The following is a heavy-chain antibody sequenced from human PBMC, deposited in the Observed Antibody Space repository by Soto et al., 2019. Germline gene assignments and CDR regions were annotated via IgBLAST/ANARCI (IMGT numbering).Heavy chain of an antibody. Sequence: EVQLVESGGGLVKPGGSLRLSCAASGFTFSNAWMSWVRQAPGKGLEWVARIKSKIDGGTMDHAAPVKGRFTISRDDSKNTLYLQMDSLETEDTAVYYCTTYDYIWGSDRYSWAYWGQGALVTVSS. D-gene: IGHD3-16*02. CDR1: GFTFSNAW. CDR2: IKSKIDGGTM. J-gene: IGHJ4*02. CDR3: TTYDYIWGSDRYSWAY. V-gene: IGHV3-15*01.